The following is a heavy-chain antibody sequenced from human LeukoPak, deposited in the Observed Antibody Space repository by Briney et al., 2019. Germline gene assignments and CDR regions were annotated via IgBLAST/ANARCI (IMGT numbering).Heavy chain of an antibody. Sequence: GGSLRLSCAASGFTFSSYSMNWVRQAPGKGLEWVSYISSSSSTIYYADSVKGRFTISRDNAKNSLYLQMNSLRAEDTAVYYCARGRRGNRFDPWGSGTLVTVSS. CDR3: ARGRRGNRFDP. CDR2: ISSSSSTI. V-gene: IGHV3-48*01. J-gene: IGHJ5*02. CDR1: GFTFSSYS.